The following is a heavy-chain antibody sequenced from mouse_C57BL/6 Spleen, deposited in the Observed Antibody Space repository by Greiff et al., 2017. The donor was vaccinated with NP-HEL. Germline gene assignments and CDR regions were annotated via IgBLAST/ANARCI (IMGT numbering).Heavy chain of an antibody. CDR1: GFTFSSYG. CDR3: ARHDGYGYDGRDYYAMDY. J-gene: IGHJ4*01. Sequence: EVQGVESGGDLVKPGGSLKLSCAASGFTFSSYGMSWVRQTPDKRLEWVATISSGGSYTYYPDSVKGRFTISRDNAKNTLYLQMSSLKSEDTAMYYCARHDGYGYDGRDYYAMDYWGQGTSVTVSS. CDR2: ISSGGSYT. D-gene: IGHD2-2*01. V-gene: IGHV5-6*01.